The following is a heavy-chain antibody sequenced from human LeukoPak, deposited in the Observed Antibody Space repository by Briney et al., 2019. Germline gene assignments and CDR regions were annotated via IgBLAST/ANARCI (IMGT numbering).Heavy chain of an antibody. CDR3: ARDLEYHTSGGFDY. J-gene: IGHJ4*02. Sequence: GSLRLSCAASGFTFSSYAMSWVRQAPGKGLEWVSAISGSGGSTYYADSVKGRFTISRDNSKNTLYLQMNSLRAEDTALYYFARDLEYHTSGGFDYWGQGTLVTVSS. V-gene: IGHV3-23*01. CDR2: ISGSGGST. D-gene: IGHD2-15*01. CDR1: GFTFSSYA.